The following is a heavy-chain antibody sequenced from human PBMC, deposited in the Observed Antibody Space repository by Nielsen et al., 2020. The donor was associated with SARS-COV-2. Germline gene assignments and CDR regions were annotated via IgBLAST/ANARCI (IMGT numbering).Heavy chain of an antibody. D-gene: IGHD3-10*01. Sequence: GGSLRLSCAASGFTFDDYAMHWVRQAPGKGLEWVSGISWNSGSIGYADSVKGRFTISRDNAKNSLYLQMNSLRAEDTALYYCAKDLGMEYYYGSGSYLEGYWGQGTLVTVSS. CDR1: GFTFDDYA. V-gene: IGHV3-9*01. J-gene: IGHJ4*02. CDR3: AKDLGMEYYYGSGSYLEGY. CDR2: ISWNSGSI.